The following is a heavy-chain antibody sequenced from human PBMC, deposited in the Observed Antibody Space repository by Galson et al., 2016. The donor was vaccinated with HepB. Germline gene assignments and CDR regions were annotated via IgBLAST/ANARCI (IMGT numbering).Heavy chain of an antibody. Sequence: SLRLSCAASGFTFSSYAMSWIRQAPGKGLEWVSAISGNGYSAYYADSVKGRFAISRDNSNNMMYLQMNSLRPEDTSVYYCARDAMGRGSGSYSAFDYWGQGTLVAVSP. D-gene: IGHD1-26*01. J-gene: IGHJ4*02. CDR3: ARDAMGRGSGSYSAFDY. CDR1: GFTFSSYA. CDR2: ISGNGYSA. V-gene: IGHV3-23*01.